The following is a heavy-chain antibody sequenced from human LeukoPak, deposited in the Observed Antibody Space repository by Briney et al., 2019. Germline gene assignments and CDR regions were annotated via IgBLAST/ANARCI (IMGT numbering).Heavy chain of an antibody. CDR3: ERAYYYDSSGYYSPNFDY. D-gene: IGHD3-22*01. J-gene: IGHJ4*02. CDR1: GYTFTSYG. CDR2: ISAYNGNT. Sequence: GASVKVSCKASGYTFTSYGISWVRQAPGQGLEWMGWISAYNGNTNYAQKLQGRVTMPTDTSTSTVYMEMGSLRSDDTAVYYCERAYYYDSSGYYSPNFDYWGQGTLVTVSS. V-gene: IGHV1-18*01.